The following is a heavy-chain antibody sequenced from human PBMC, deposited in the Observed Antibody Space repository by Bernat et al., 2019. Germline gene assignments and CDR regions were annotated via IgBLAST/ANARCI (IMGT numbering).Heavy chain of an antibody. CDR3: LRGSTRDY. CDR2: IYSYGRT. Sequence: EVQLVESGGGLIQPGGSLRLSCAASGFTVSSTYMSWVRQAPGKGLEWVSVIYSYGRTYYADSVKGRFTISRDNSKNTLYLQMNSLRAEDTAVYYCLRGSTRDYWGQGTLVTVSS. V-gene: IGHV3-53*01. D-gene: IGHD3-10*01. J-gene: IGHJ4*02. CDR1: GFTVSSTY.